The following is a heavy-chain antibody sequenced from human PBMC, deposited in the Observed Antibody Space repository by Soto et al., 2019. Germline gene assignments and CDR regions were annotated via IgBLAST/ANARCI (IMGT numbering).Heavy chain of an antibody. Sequence: VVSLRISCAASGFTFSNYGMHWVRQAPGKGLEWVAVILYDGSNKYYADSVKGRFTISRDNSKNTLYLQMNSLRAEDTAVYYCANRDTSMVTRYYYGMDVWGQGTTVTVSS. CDR2: ILYDGSNK. V-gene: IGHV3-30*18. CDR1: GFTFSNYG. D-gene: IGHD5-18*01. CDR3: ANRDTSMVTRYYYGMDV. J-gene: IGHJ6*02.